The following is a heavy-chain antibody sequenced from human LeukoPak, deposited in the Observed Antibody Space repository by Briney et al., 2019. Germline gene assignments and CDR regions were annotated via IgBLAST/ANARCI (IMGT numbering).Heavy chain of an antibody. CDR2: IYTSGST. CDR3: ARRGYCSSTSCQGHWFDP. V-gene: IGHV4-4*09. J-gene: IGHJ5*02. Sequence: SETLSPTCTVSGGSISSYYWSWIRQPPGKGLEWIGYIYTSGSTNYNPSLKSRVTISVDTSKNQFSLKLSSVTAADTAVYYCARRGYCSSTSCQGHWFDPWGQGTLVTVSS. CDR1: GGSISSYY. D-gene: IGHD2-2*01.